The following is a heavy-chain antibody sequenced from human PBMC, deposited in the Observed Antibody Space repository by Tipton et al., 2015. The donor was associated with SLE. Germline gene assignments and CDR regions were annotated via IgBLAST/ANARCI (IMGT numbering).Heavy chain of an antibody. CDR1: GDSLSGQY. J-gene: IGHJ4*01. CDR3: AIPTVGATGGFDS. CDR2: VYSGGNT. Sequence: TLSLTCSVYGDSLSGQYWSWIRQPPGKGLEWIGTVYSGGNTYHIPSLKTRVTISVDTSRNQFSLKLTSVTAADTAVYYCAIPTVGATGGFDSWGHGTLAIVSS. D-gene: IGHD1-26*01. V-gene: IGHV4-59*11.